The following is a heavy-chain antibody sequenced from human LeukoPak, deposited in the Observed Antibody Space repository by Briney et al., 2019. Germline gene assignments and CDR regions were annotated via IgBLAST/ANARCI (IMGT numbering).Heavy chain of an antibody. V-gene: IGHV4-30-4*08. CDR1: GGSISSGDYY. CDR2: IYYSGST. J-gene: IGHJ6*03. CDR3: ARTYSGYDPRPYHYQYYMDV. Sequence: SQTLSLTCTVSGGSISSGDYYWSWIGQPPGKGLEWIGYIYYSGSTDYNPSLKSRVTISVDTSKNQFSLKLSSVTAADTAVYYCARTYSGYDPRPYHYQYYMDVWGKGTTVTVSS. D-gene: IGHD5-12*01.